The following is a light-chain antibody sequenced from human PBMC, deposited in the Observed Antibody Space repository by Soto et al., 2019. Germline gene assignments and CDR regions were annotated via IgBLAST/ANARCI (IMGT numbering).Light chain of an antibody. CDR1: SSNIGSHF. Sequence: QSVLIQPPSASGTPGQRVTISCSGSSSNIGSHFVNWYQQLPGTAPKLLMYNNDQRPSGVPDRFSGSKSGTAASLAISGLQSDDEADYHCATWDDSLNGLVFGGGTKLTVL. CDR2: NND. V-gene: IGLV1-44*01. J-gene: IGLJ3*02. CDR3: ATWDDSLNGLV.